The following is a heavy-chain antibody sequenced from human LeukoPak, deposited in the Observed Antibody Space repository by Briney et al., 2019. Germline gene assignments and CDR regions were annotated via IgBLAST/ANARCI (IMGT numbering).Heavy chain of an antibody. V-gene: IGHV1-2*02. CDR3: ARVVGYSSGWYVGFDY. D-gene: IGHD6-19*01. J-gene: IGHJ4*02. Sequence: ASVKVSCKASGYTFTGYYMHWVRQAPGQGLEWMGWINPNSGGTNYAQKFQGRVTMTRDTSINTAYMELSRLRSDDTAVYYCARVVGYSSGWYVGFDYWGQGTLVTVSS. CDR2: INPNSGGT. CDR1: GYTFTGYY.